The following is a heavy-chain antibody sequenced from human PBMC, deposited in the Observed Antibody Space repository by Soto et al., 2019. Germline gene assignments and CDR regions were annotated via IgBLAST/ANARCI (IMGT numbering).Heavy chain of an antibody. Sequence: GESLKISCKGSGYSFTSYWIGCVRQMPGKGLEGMGISYPGDSDTRYSPSFRGQVTISVDRSISTAYLQWNSLKASDTAIYFCARRYCITPSCYAAYSTSSPAFDLWGQGTMVTVSS. CDR1: GYSFTSYW. J-gene: IGHJ3*01. CDR2: SYPGDSDT. V-gene: IGHV5-51*01. CDR3: ARRYCITPSCYAAYSTSSPAFDL. D-gene: IGHD2-2*01.